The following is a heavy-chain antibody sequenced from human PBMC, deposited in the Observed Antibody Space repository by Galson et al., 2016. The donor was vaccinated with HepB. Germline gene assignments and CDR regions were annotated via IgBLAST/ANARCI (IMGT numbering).Heavy chain of an antibody. V-gene: IGHV3-66*02. CDR3: AKLLELYRLGLYDYYGMDV. Sequence: SLRLSCAASGFTVSTNYMSWVRQAPGKGLEWVSVIYGGGSTAYADSVKGRFTISRDNSKNTLYLQMNSLRAEDTAVYYCAKLLELYRLGLYDYYGMDVWGQGTTVTVSS. J-gene: IGHJ6*02. CDR1: GFTVSTNY. CDR2: IYGGGST. D-gene: IGHD2-8*02.